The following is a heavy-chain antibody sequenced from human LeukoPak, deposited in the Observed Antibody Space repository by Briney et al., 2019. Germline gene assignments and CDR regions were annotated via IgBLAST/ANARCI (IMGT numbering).Heavy chain of an antibody. Sequence: PGGSLRLSCAASGFTFSSYSMSWVRQAPGKGLEWVSYISSASNTIYYADSVKGRFTISRDNAKNSLYLQMNSLRAEDTAMYYCARDGWFGDNNWFDPWGQGTLVTVSS. CDR1: GFTFSSYS. J-gene: IGHJ5*02. V-gene: IGHV3-48*01. D-gene: IGHD3-10*01. CDR3: ARDGWFGDNNWFDP. CDR2: ISSASNTI.